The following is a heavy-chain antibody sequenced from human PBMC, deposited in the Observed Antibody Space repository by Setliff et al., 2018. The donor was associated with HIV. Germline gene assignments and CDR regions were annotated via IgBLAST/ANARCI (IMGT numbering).Heavy chain of an antibody. CDR2: IFHNGNT. CDR1: GGSISNTNYY. D-gene: IGHD6-19*01. V-gene: IGHV4-39*01. Sequence: PSETLSLTCTVSGGSISNTNYYWGWIRQPPGKGLEWIGNIFHNGNTYYNATLESRVAISVDTSKRQFSLRMNSVTAADTAVYYCARSLLPSITVAGTIGYWGQGSLVTVSS. J-gene: IGHJ4*02. CDR3: ARSLLPSITVAGTIGY.